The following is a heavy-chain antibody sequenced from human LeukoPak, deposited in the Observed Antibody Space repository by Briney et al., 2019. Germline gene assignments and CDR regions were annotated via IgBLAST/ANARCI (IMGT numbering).Heavy chain of an antibody. CDR3: ARSLTIFGVGNFQH. Sequence: PGGSLRLSCGASGFTFSSYWMSWVRQAPGEGLEWVANIKQDGGEKNYVDSVKGRFTISRDNAKNSLYLQMNSLRAEDTAVYYCARSLTIFGVGNFQHWGQGTLITVSS. J-gene: IGHJ1*01. CDR2: IKQDGGEK. CDR1: GFTFSSYW. D-gene: IGHD3-3*01. V-gene: IGHV3-7*05.